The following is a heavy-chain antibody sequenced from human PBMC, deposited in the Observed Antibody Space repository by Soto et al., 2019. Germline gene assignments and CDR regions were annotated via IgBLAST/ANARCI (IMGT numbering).Heavy chain of an antibody. CDR1: GYTFTSYG. CDR2: ISAYNGNT. D-gene: IGHD3-3*01. J-gene: IGHJ4*02. Sequence: ASVKVSCKASGYTFTSYGISWVRQAPGQGLEWMGWISAYNGNTNYAQKLQGRVTMTTDTSTSTAYMELRSLRSDDTAVYYCARTHRPYYDFWSGYNWGEDYWGQGTLVTVSS. CDR3: ARTHRPYYDFWSGYNWGEDY. V-gene: IGHV1-18*01.